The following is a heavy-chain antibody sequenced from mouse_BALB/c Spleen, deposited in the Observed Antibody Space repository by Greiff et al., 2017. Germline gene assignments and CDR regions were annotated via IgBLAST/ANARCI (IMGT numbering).Heavy chain of an antibody. CDR2: IDPSDSYT. J-gene: IGHJ2*01. CDR3: TRGSYYGYQGDFDY. CDR1: GYTFTSYW. D-gene: IGHD1-2*01. V-gene: IGHV1S127*01. Sequence: QVQLQQPGAELVKPGASVKMSCKASGYTFTSYWMHWVKQRPGQGLEWIGVIDPSDSYTSYNQKFKGKATLTVDTSSSTAYMQLSSLTSEDSAVYYCTRGSYYGYQGDFDYWGQGTTLTVSS.